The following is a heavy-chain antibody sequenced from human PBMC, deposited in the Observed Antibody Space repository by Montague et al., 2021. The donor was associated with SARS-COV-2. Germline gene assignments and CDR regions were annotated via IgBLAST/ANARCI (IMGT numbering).Heavy chain of an antibody. CDR3: ARHRKDYDILTGYSTSFYYDMDV. J-gene: IGHJ6*02. CDR1: GGSNSRYY. V-gene: IGHV4-59*08. D-gene: IGHD3-9*01. CDR2: VSDSGS. Sequence: SETLSLTCTVSGGSNSRYYWSWIRQPSGKGLERIGYVSDSGSDYNPSLQSRVSISVDTSKTLLSLRLSSVTAADTAIYSCARHRKDYDILTGYSTSFYYDMDVWGQGTTVTVSS.